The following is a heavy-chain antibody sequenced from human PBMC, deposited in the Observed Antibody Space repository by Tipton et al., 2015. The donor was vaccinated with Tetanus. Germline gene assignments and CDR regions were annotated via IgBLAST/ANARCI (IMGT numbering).Heavy chain of an antibody. CDR2: IQNDGGET. CDR1: GSTFREYW. V-gene: IGHV3-7*01. Sequence: GSLRLSCAASGSTFREYWMSWVRQAPGKGLEWVANIQNDGGETYHLESVRGRFTISRDHAKNTVYLQMNSLRAEDTAVYFCARRSLTNYGLDVWGQGTPVTVSS. J-gene: IGHJ6*02. CDR3: ARRSLTNYGLDV. D-gene: IGHD1-1*01.